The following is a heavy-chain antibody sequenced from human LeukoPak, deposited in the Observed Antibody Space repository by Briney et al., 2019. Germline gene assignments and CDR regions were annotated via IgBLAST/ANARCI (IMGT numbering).Heavy chain of an antibody. D-gene: IGHD3-10*01. CDR1: GFPLSTNY. V-gene: IGHV3-53*01. J-gene: IGHJ6*02. CDR2: IYSGGNT. Sequence: GGSLRLSCAASGFPLSTNYMSWVRQAPGKGPEWVSIIYSGGNTFDADYVKGGFTTSTDSSKNTLFHLKINLRDEDTAVYYCARDHITMIRGVSYYYYGMDVWGQGTTVTVSS. CDR3: ARDHITMIRGVSYYYYGMDV.